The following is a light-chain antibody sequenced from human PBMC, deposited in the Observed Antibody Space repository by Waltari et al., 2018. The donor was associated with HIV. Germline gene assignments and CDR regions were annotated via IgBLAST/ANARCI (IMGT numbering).Light chain of an antibody. CDR3: YSRDTSGNHRV. V-gene: IGLV3-19*01. CDR1: SLRKFY. Sequence: SSELTQDPAVSVALGQTVRFTCQGDSLRKFYASWYQQKPGQAPIVVISAKDNRPSGIPDRFSASSSGNTASLTIAGAQAEDEADYYCYSRDTSGNHRVFGGGTKLTVL. J-gene: IGLJ3*02. CDR2: AKD.